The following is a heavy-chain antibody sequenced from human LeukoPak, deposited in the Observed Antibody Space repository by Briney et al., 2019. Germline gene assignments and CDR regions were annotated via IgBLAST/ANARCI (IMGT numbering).Heavy chain of an antibody. CDR2: IGGDGGST. Sequence: PPGGSLRLSCAASGFTFSNYAMTWVRQAPGKGLEWVSAIGGDGGSTDYADSVKGRCTISRDNSKNTLYLQMHSLRAEDTALYYCAKRVGGTPDYWGLGTLVTVSS. D-gene: IGHD1-26*01. CDR1: GFTFSNYA. J-gene: IGHJ4*02. V-gene: IGHV3-23*01. CDR3: AKRVGGTPDY.